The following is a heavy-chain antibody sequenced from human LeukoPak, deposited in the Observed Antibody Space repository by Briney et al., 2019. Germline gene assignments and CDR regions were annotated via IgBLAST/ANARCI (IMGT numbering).Heavy chain of an antibody. J-gene: IGHJ5*02. CDR3: VKDLMRDIWSGES. CDR2: IRFDGADK. CDR1: GFTFSSFG. D-gene: IGHD3-10*01. V-gene: IGHV3-30*02. Sequence: GRSLRFSCAASGFTFSSFGMHWVRQAPGKGLEWVAFIRFDGADKYYAGYGKVRFTISRYNSNNILYLQMNKLRAEDKSVYSSVKDLMRDIWSGESWGQGTLVSVSS.